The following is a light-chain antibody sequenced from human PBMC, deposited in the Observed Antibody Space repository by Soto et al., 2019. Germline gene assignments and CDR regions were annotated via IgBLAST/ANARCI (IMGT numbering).Light chain of an antibody. CDR1: SSDVGAYNY. CDR2: DVT. V-gene: IGLV2-11*01. CDR3: CSYAGSYTFV. J-gene: IGLJ1*01. Sequence: QSALTQPRSVSGSPGQSVTISCTGASSDVGAYNYVSWYQQNPGKAPKLMIFDVTKRPSGVPDRFSGSKSGNTASLTISGLQAEDEDDYYCCSYAGSYTFVFGTGTKLTVL.